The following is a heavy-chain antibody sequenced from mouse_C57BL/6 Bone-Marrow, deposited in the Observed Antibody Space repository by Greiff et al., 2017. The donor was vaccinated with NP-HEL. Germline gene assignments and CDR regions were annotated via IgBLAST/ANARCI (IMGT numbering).Heavy chain of an antibody. CDR3: ARGHYYGSRFAY. Sequence: EVKLQESGPGLVKPSQSLSLTCSVTGYSITSGYYWNWIRQFPGNKLEWMGYISYDGSNNYNPSLKNRISITRDTSKNKVYLKLSSVTTDDTSTYYCARGHYYGSRFAYWGQGTLVTVSA. V-gene: IGHV3-6*01. D-gene: IGHD1-1*01. CDR1: GYSITSGYY. J-gene: IGHJ3*01. CDR2: ISYDGSN.